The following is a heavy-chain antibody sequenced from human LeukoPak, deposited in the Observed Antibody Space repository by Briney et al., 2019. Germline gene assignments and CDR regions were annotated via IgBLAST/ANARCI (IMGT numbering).Heavy chain of an antibody. Sequence: SETLSLTCTVSGGSISSSNYWGWIRQPPGKGLEWIGSIFYSGSTYYNPSLKSRVTISVDTSKNQFSLNLISVTAADTAVYYCARSPQGTATTANWLDPWGQGTLVTVSS. J-gene: IGHJ5*02. CDR3: ARSPQGTATTANWLDP. CDR1: GGSISSSNY. V-gene: IGHV4-39*07. CDR2: IFYSGST. D-gene: IGHD4-17*01.